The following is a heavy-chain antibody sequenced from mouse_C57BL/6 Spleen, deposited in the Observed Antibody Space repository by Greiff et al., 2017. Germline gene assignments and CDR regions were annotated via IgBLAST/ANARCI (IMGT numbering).Heavy chain of an antibody. CDR3: AQESGLGRDAMDY. CDR2: IHPNRGST. CDR1: GYTFTSYW. Sequence: QVQLQQPGAELVKPGASVKLSCKASGYTFTSYWMHWVKQRPGQGLEWIGMIHPNRGSTNYNEKFKSKATLTVDKSSSTAYMQLSSLTSEDSAVYYCAQESGLGRDAMDYWGQGTSVTVSS. J-gene: IGHJ4*01. V-gene: IGHV1-64*01. D-gene: IGHD4-1*01.